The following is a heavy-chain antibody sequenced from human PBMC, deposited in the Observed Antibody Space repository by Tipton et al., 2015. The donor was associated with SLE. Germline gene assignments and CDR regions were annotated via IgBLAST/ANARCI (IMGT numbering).Heavy chain of an antibody. CDR2: VFYGGTS. J-gene: IGHJ1*01. D-gene: IGHD1-14*01. V-gene: IGHV4-38-2*01. CDR3: ATNADGTSEF. Sequence: LEWIGTVFYGGTSYYYPSLKSRITISVDTSKNQFSLKLSAITAADTAKYYCATNADGTSEFWGQGILVTVSS.